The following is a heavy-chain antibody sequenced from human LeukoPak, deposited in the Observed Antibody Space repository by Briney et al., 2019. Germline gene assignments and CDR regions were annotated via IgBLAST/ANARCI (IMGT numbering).Heavy chain of an antibody. V-gene: IGHV3-23*01. D-gene: IGHD3-22*01. J-gene: IGHJ4*02. Sequence: GGSLRLSCAVSGITLSNYGMSWVRQAPGKGLEWVAGISDSGGRTNYADSVKGRVTISRDNPKNTLYLQMNSLRAEDTAVYFCAKRGVVIRVILVGFHKEAYYFDSWGQGALVTLSS. CDR3: AKRGVVIRVILVGFHKEAYYFDS. CDR2: ISDSGGRT. CDR1: GITLSNYG.